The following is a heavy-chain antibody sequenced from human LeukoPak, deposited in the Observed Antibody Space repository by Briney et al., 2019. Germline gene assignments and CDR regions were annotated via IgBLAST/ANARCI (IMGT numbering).Heavy chain of an antibody. J-gene: IGHJ4*02. D-gene: IGHD3-16*01. CDR3: ALAHKGGVTPFDY. CDR2: MNPNSGNT. CDR1: GYTFTSYD. Sequence: ASVKVSCKASGYTFTSYDINWVRQATGQGLEWMGWMNPNSGNTGYAQKFRCRVTMTRNTSISTAYMELSSLRSEDTAVYYCALAHKGGVTPFDYWGQGTLVTVSS. V-gene: IGHV1-8*01.